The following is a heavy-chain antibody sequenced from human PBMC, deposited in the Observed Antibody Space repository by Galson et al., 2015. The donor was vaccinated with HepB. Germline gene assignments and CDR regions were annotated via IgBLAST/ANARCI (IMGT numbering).Heavy chain of an antibody. CDR3: ARGVVYCSGGSCYFLDY. CDR2: IYYSGST. CDR1: GGSISSSSYY. V-gene: IGHV4-39*07. D-gene: IGHD2-15*01. Sequence: ETLSLTCTVSGGSISSSSYYWGWIRQPPGKGLEWIGSIYYSGSTYYNPSLKSRVTISVDTSKNQFSLKLSSVTAADTAVYYCARGVVYCSGGSCYFLDYWGQGTLVTVSS. J-gene: IGHJ4*02.